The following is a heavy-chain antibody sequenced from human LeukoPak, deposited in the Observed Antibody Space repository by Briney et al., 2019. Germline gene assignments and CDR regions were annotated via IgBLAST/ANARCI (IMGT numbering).Heavy chain of an antibody. CDR3: ARAMSFYYGSAFDY. D-gene: IGHD3-10*01. CDR1: GFTFSNCI. J-gene: IGHJ4*02. Sequence: PGGSLRLSCSASGFTFSNCILNWVRQAPGEGLEWVSSSSTSSTYMYYADSVKGRFTISRDNAKSSLYLQMDSLRAEDTAVYYCARAMSFYYGSAFDYWGQGTLVTVSS. V-gene: IGHV3-21*01. CDR2: SSTSSTYM.